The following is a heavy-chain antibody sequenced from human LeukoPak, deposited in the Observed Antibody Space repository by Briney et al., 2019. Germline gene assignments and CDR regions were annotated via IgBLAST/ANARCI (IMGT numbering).Heavy chain of an antibody. D-gene: IGHD3-22*01. CDR3: AREGFGNYYDSSGYYGY. V-gene: IGHV1-46*01. Sequence: ASVKVSCKASGYTFTSYYMHWVRQAPGQGLEWMGIINPSGGSTSYAQKFQGRVTMTRDTSTSTVYMELSSLRSEDTAVYYCAREGFGNYYDSSGYYGYWGQGTLVTVSS. CDR2: INPSGGST. CDR1: GYTFTSYY. J-gene: IGHJ4*02.